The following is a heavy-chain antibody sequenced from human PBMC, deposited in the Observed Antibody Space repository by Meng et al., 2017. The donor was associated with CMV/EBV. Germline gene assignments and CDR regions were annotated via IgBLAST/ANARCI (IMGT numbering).Heavy chain of an antibody. CDR2: IYYSGST. V-gene: IGHV4-39*01. J-gene: IGHJ4*02. CDR3: ARHYRRAGRVDY. CDR1: GGSISSSSYY. Sequence: SETLSLTCTVSGGSISSSSYYWGWIRQPPGKGLEWIGSIYYSGSTYYNPSLKSRVTISVDTSKNQFSLELSSVTAADTAVYYCARHYRRAGRVDYWGQGTLVTVSS. D-gene: IGHD1-26*01.